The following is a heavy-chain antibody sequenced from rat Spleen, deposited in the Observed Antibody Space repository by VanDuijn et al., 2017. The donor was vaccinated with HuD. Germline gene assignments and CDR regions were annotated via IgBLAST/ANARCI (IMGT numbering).Heavy chain of an antibody. CDR3: ARSTYDYFDY. V-gene: IGHV5-22*01. D-gene: IGHD2-1*01. CDR2: ISYEGSTT. Sequence: EVQLVESGGGFVQPGRSMKLSCAASGFTFSDYYMAWVRQAPKKGLEWVASISYEGSTTYYGDSVKGRFTISRDNAKSTLYLQLNSLRTEDTATYYCARSTYDYFDYWGQGVMLTVSS. CDR1: GFTFSDYY. J-gene: IGHJ2*01.